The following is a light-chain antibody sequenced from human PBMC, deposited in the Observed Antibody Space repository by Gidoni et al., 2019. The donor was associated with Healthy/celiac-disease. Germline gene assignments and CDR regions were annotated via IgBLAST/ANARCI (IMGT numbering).Light chain of an antibody. J-gene: IGKJ5*01. CDR1: QDISNY. CDR2: DAS. Sequence: DIQMTQSPSSLSASVGDRVTLTCQASQDISNYLNWYQQKPGKAPKLLIYDASNWETGVPSRFSGSGSGTDFTLTISSLQPEDIATYYCQQYDNLPITFGQGTRLEIK. CDR3: QQYDNLPIT. V-gene: IGKV1-33*01.